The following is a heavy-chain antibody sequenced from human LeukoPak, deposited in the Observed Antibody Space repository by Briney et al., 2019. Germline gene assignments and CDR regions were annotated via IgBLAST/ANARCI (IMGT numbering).Heavy chain of an antibody. CDR3: AKDSSRSYLDH. J-gene: IGHJ4*02. Sequence: EASVKVSCKASGYTFTGYYIHWVRQAPGQGLEWMGWINPNSGGTNYAQKFQGRVTMTRDTSTSTVYMELSSLRSEDTAVYYCAKDSSRSYLDHWGQGTLVTVSS. CDR1: GYTFTGYY. V-gene: IGHV1-2*02. D-gene: IGHD3-10*01. CDR2: INPNSGGT.